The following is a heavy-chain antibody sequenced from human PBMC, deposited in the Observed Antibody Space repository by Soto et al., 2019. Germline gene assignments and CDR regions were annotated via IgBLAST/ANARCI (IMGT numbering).Heavy chain of an antibody. J-gene: IGHJ6*02. CDR1: GFTFSSYS. Sequence: PGGSLRLSCAASGFTFSSYSMNWVRQAPGKGLEWVSSISSSSSYIYYADSVKGRFTISRDNAKNSLYLQMNSLRAEDTAVYYCARDLGGSYRFYYYYYGMDVWGQGTTVTV. D-gene: IGHD1-26*01. CDR3: ARDLGGSYRFYYYYYGMDV. CDR2: ISSSSSYI. V-gene: IGHV3-21*01.